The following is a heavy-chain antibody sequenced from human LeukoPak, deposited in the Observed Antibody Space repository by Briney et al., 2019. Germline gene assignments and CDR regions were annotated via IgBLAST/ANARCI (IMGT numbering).Heavy chain of an antibody. CDR2: IYYSGST. Sequence: SETLSLTCTVSGGSISSSSYYWGWIRQPPGKGLEWIGSIYYSGSTYYNPSLKSRVTISIDTSKNQFSLKLSSVTAADTAVYYCARAWYLDYWGQGTLVTVSS. V-gene: IGHV4-39*01. CDR3: ARAWYLDY. CDR1: GGSISSSSYY. J-gene: IGHJ4*02.